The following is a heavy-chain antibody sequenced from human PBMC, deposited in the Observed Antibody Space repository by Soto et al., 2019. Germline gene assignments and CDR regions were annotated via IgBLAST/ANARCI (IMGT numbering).Heavy chain of an antibody. D-gene: IGHD1-1*01. J-gene: IGHJ5*02. CDR2: IYATGTT. CDR3: VRDGTKTLRDWFDP. CDR1: GASISGFY. V-gene: IGHV4-4*07. Sequence: SETLSLTCTVSGASISGFYWSWIRKSAGKGLEWIGRIYATGTTDYNPSLKSRVMMSVGTSKKQFSLKLRSVTAADTAVYYCVRDGTKTLRDWFDPWGQGISVTVSS.